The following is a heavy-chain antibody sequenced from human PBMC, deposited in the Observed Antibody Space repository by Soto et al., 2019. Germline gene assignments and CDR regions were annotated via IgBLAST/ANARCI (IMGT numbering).Heavy chain of an antibody. CDR2: ISWDGDTT. V-gene: IGHV3-43*01. Sequence: EVQLVESGGGVVQPGGSLRLSCAASGFSFDDYMMHWVRQAPGKGLEWVSLISWDGDTTYYGDSVKGRFTISRDNSKNSLYLQMNSLRTEDTALYYCAKGASSGFLDYWGQGTLVSVSS. CDR1: GFSFDDYM. CDR3: AKGASSGFLDY. J-gene: IGHJ4*02. D-gene: IGHD5-18*01.